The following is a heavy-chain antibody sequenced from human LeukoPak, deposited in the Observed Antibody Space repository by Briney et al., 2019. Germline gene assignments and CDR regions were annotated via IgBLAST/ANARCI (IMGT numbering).Heavy chain of an antibody. V-gene: IGHV4-30-4*08. CDR1: GGSISSGDYY. D-gene: IGHD6-6*01. Sequence: PSETLSLTCTVSGGSISSGDYYWSWIRQPPRKGLEWIGYIYYSGSTYYNPSLKSRVTISVDTSKNQFFLKLSSVTAADTAVYYCARDEYSSSSDAFDIWGQGTMVTVSS. CDR3: ARDEYSSSSDAFDI. CDR2: IYYSGST. J-gene: IGHJ3*02.